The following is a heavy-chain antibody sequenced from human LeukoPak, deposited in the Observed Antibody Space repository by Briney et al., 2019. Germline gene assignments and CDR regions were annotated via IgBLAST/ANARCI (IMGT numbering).Heavy chain of an antibody. J-gene: IGHJ6*02. V-gene: IGHV4-34*01. CDR3: ARVRYYYGSGSYSLAPYYYYGMDV. CDR2: INHSGST. CDR1: GGSFSGYY. Sequence: SETLSLTCAVYGGSFSGYYWSWIRQPPGKGLEWIGEINHSGSTNYNPSLKSRVTISVDTSKNQFSLKLSSVTAADTAVYYCARVRYYYGSGSYSLAPYYYYGMDVWGQGNTVTVSS. D-gene: IGHD3-10*01.